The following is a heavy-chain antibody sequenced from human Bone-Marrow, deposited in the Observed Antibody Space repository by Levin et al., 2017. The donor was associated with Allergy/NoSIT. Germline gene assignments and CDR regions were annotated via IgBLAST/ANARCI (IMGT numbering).Heavy chain of an antibody. D-gene: IGHD4-23*01. CDR2: INHSGST. CDR3: ARSLYGGNSWDLGY. J-gene: IGHJ4*02. CDR1: GGSFSGYY. Sequence: SETLSLTCAVYGGSFSGYYWSWIRQPPGKGLEWIGEINHSGSTNYNPSLKSRVTISVDTSKNQFSLKLSSVTAADTAVYYCARSLYGGNSWDLGYWGQGTLVTVSS. V-gene: IGHV4-34*01.